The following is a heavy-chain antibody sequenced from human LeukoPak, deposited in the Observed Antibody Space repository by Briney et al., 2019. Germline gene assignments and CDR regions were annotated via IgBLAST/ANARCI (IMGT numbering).Heavy chain of an antibody. D-gene: IGHD6-19*01. CDR2: IHDSGNT. V-gene: IGHV4-59*01. J-gene: IGHJ4*02. Sequence: SETLSLTCTVSGGSISGYYWSWIRQPPGKGLEWIGFIHDSGNTYYNASLKSRVTISVDTSKNQLSLNLRSVAAADTAVYYCARDRAVAGRRGFDYWGQGTLVTVSS. CDR1: GGSISGYY. CDR3: ARDRAVAGRRGFDY.